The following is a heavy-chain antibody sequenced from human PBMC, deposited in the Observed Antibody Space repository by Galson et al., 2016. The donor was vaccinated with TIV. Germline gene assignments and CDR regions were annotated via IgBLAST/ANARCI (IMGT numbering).Heavy chain of an antibody. CDR3: AKETSSGFSGYGYIDY. V-gene: IGHV3-23*01. CDR2: ISGSGGTT. D-gene: IGHD5-12*01. J-gene: IGHJ4*02. CDR1: GFTFSSFA. Sequence: SLRLSCAASGFTFSSFAMSWVRQAPGKALEWVSGISGSGGTTFYADSVKGRFSISRDNSKNTVYLQMNSLRADDTAIYYCAKETSSGFSGYGYIDYWGQGTLVTVSS.